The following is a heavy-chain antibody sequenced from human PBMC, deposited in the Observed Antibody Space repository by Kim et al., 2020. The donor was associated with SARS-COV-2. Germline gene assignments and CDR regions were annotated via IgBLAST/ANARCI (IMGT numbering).Heavy chain of an antibody. D-gene: IGHD5-12*01. V-gene: IGHV4-34*13. Sequence: SIKSRVTISVDTSKNQFSLKLSSVTAAETAVYYCARGALRYYYYYYGMDVWGQGTTVTVSS. J-gene: IGHJ6*02. CDR3: ARGALRYYYYYYGMDV.